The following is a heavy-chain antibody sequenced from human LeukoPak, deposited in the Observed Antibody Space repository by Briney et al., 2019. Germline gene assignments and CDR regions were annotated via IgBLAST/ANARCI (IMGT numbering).Heavy chain of an antibody. D-gene: IGHD4/OR15-4a*01. Sequence: GGSLRLSCAASGFTFSSYGMHWVRQAPGKGLEWVSGISWNSGSIGYADSVKGRFTISRDNAKNSLYLQMNSLRAEDTAVYYCARRAGAYSHPYDYWGQGTLVTVSS. J-gene: IGHJ4*02. V-gene: IGHV3-9*01. CDR1: GFTFSSYG. CDR2: ISWNSGSI. CDR3: ARRAGAYSHPYDY.